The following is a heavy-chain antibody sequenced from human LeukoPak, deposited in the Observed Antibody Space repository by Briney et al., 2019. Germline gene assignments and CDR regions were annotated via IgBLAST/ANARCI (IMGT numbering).Heavy chain of an antibody. Sequence: PGGSLRLSRAASGFTFSSYAMSWVRQAPGKGLEWVSAISGSGGSTYYADSVKGRFTISRDNSKNTLYLQMNSLRAEDTAVYYCAKTPLQLWFHFDYWGQGTLVTVSS. CDR1: GFTFSSYA. CDR3: AKTPLQLWFHFDY. D-gene: IGHD5-18*01. CDR2: ISGSGGST. V-gene: IGHV3-23*01. J-gene: IGHJ4*02.